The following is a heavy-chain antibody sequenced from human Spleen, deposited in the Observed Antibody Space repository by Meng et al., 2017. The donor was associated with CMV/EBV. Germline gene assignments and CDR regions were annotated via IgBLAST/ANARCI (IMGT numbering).Heavy chain of an antibody. D-gene: IGHD3-3*01. Sequence: GGSLRLSCAASGFTFSSYAMSWVRQAPGKGLEWVSAISGSGGSTYYADSVKGRFTISRDNAKGALYLQMINLRPEDTSVYYCARGNRITIFGVVIVDWFDPWGQGTLVTVSS. J-gene: IGHJ5*02. CDR1: GFTFSSYA. CDR3: ARGNRITIFGVVIVDWFDP. V-gene: IGHV3-23*01. CDR2: ISGSGGST.